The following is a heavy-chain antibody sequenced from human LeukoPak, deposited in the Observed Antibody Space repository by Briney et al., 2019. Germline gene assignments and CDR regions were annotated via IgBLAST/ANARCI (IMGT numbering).Heavy chain of an antibody. CDR1: GFSFTSYW. CDR2: IYPGDSDT. J-gene: IGHJ4*02. V-gene: IGHV5-51*01. D-gene: IGHD2-15*01. CDR3: ATSVVGGFDY. Sequence: GESLKISFKGPGFSFTSYWIGWVRPMPGKGLEWMGLIYPGDSDTRYSPSFQGQVTISADKSISTAYLQWSSLKASDTAMYYCATSVVGGFDYWGQGTLVTVSS.